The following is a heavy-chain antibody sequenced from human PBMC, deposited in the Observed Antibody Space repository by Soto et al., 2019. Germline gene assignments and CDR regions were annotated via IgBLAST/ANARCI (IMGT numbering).Heavy chain of an antibody. Sequence: PGGSLRLSCAASGFTFSSYSMNWVRQAPGKGLEWVSYISSSSSTIYYADSVKGRFTISRDNAKNSLYLQMNSLRAEDTAVYYCAPLDSYDEFDYWGQGTLVTVSS. CDR3: APLDSYDEFDY. D-gene: IGHD3-22*01. CDR1: GFTFSSYS. CDR2: ISSSSSTI. J-gene: IGHJ4*02. V-gene: IGHV3-48*01.